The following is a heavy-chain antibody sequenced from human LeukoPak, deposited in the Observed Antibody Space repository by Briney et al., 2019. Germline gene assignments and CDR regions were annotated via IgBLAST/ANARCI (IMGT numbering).Heavy chain of an antibody. CDR1: GFTFDEYG. CDR3: ARASSSWYYYYYYMDV. D-gene: IGHD6-13*01. J-gene: IGHJ6*03. V-gene: IGHV3-20*04. Sequence: GGSLRLSCATSGFTFDEYGMSWVRQAPGKGLEWVSGINWNGGSTGYADSVEGRFTISRDNAKNSLYLQMNSLRAEDTAMYYCARASSSWYYYYYYMDVWGKGTTVTISS. CDR2: INWNGGST.